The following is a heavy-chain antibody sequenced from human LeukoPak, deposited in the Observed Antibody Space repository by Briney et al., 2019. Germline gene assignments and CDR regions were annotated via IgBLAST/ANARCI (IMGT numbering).Heavy chain of an antibody. CDR2: MNPNSGNT. V-gene: IGHV1-8*03. J-gene: IGHJ4*02. Sequence: ASVNVSCKASGYTFTSYDINWVRQATGQGLEWMGWMNPNSGNTGYAQKFQGRVTITRNTSISTAYMELSSLRSEDTAVYYCARGRSNYYDSSGSDYWGQGTLVTVSP. D-gene: IGHD3-22*01. CDR1: GYTFTSYD. CDR3: ARGRSNYYDSSGSDY.